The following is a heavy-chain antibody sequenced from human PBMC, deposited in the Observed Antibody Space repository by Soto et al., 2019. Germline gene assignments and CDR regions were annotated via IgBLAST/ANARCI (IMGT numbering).Heavy chain of an antibody. CDR1: GGSISSYY. Sequence: PSETLSLTCTVSGGSISSYYWSWIRQPPGKGLEWIGYIYYSGSTNYNPSLKSRVTISVDTSKNQFSLKLSSVTAADTAVYYCARSLSDMITFGGVSVPEEYYYYYYMDVWGKGTTVTVSS. V-gene: IGHV4-59*08. J-gene: IGHJ6*03. D-gene: IGHD3-16*02. CDR2: IYYSGST. CDR3: ARSLSDMITFGGVSVPEEYYYYYYMDV.